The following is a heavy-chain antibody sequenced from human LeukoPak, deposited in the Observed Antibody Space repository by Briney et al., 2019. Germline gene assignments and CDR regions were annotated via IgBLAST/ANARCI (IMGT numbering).Heavy chain of an antibody. CDR3: ARQEVIVVVPAATYYNWFDP. CDR1: GGSISSYY. V-gene: IGHV4-59*08. D-gene: IGHD2-2*01. Sequence: SETLSLTCTVSGGSISSYYWSWIRQPPGKGLEWIEYIYYSGSTNYNPSLKSRVTISVDTSKNQFSLKLSSVTAADTAVYYCARQEVIVVVPAATYYNWFDPWGQGTLVTVSS. J-gene: IGHJ5*02. CDR2: IYYSGST.